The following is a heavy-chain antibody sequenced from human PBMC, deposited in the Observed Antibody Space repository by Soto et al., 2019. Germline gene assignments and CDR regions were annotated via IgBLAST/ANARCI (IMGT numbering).Heavy chain of an antibody. V-gene: IGHV3-48*03. Sequence: GGPLRLPCGASGFTFSSYEMNWVRQAPGKGLEWVSYISSSGSTIYYADSVKGRFTISRDNAKNSLYLQMNSLRAEDTAVYYCAREMAEYCSSTSCYYYYCGMDVWGQGTTVTVSS. CDR1: GFTFSSYE. CDR3: AREMAEYCSSTSCYYYYCGMDV. CDR2: ISSSGSTI. D-gene: IGHD2-2*01. J-gene: IGHJ6*02.